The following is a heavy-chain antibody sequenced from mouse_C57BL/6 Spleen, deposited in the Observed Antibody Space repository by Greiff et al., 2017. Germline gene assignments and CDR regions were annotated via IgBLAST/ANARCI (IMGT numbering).Heavy chain of an antibody. V-gene: IGHV5-9*01. D-gene: IGHD4-1*01. Sequence: EVKLVESGGGLVKPGGSLKLSCAASGFTFSSYTMSWVRQTPEKRLEWVATISGGGGNTYYPDSVKGRFTISRDTAKNTLYLQMSSLRSEDTALYYCARQSGLGGYFDVWGTGTTVTVSS. J-gene: IGHJ1*03. CDR3: ARQSGLGGYFDV. CDR1: GFTFSSYT. CDR2: ISGGGGNT.